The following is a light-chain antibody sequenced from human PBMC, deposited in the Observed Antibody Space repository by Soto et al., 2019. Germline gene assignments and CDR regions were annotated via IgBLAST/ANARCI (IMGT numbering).Light chain of an antibody. V-gene: IGLV2-23*01. CDR1: SSDVGNYND. J-gene: IGLJ1*01. CDR2: EGS. Sequence: QSALTHPASVSGSPGQSITISCTGTSSDVGNYNDVSWYQQHPGKAPKLIIYEGSKRPSGISDRFSGSKSGNTASLTISWLQAEDEDDYYCCSYAGSFRXVFGSGNKVTVL. CDR3: CSYAGSFRXV.